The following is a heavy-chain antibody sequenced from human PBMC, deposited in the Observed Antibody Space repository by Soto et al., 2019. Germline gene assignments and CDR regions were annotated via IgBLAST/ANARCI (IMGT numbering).Heavy chain of an antibody. CDR2: IYYSGST. CDR1: GGSISSSSYY. Sequence: PSETLSLTCTVSGGSISSSSYYWGWIRQPPGKGLEWIGSIYYSGSTYYNPSLKSRVTISVDTSKNQFSLKLSSVTAADTAVYYCARDGYYDILTGYSLGMDVWGQGTTVT. V-gene: IGHV4-39*07. CDR3: ARDGYYDILTGYSLGMDV. J-gene: IGHJ6*02. D-gene: IGHD3-9*01.